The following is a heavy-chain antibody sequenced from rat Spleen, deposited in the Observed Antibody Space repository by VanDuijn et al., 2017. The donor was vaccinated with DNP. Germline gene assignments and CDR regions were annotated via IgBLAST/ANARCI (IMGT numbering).Heavy chain of an antibody. V-gene: IGHV5-25*01. D-gene: IGHD1-11*01. CDR2: ISSSGGTI. Sequence: EVQLVESGGGFVQPGRSMKLSCAASGFTFSHSDMAWVRQSPTEGLEWVASISSSGGTIFYRVSVKGRFTGSRDNAKNTLYLQMNSLRSEDIATYYCAREDYGTTFAYWGQGTLVTVSS. CDR1: GFTFSHSD. CDR3: AREDYGTTFAY. J-gene: IGHJ3*01.